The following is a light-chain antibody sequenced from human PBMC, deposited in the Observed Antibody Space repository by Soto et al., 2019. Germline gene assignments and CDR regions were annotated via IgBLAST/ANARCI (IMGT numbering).Light chain of an antibody. CDR3: QQYGSSAPIA. CDR1: QSVSSS. CDR2: DAS. J-gene: IGKJ5*01. V-gene: IGKV3-11*01. Sequence: IVDKKSGAALCFAPVERAALSGTASQSVSSSLAWYQKKPGQAPRLVNYDASNRATGIPARFSGSGSWTDLTLTISRLETEHSAASSFQQYGSSAPIAFGQGTRLEI.